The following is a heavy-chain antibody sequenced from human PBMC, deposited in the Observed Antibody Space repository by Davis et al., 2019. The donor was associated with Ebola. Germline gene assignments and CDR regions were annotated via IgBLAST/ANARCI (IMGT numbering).Heavy chain of an antibody. CDR2: IQTDGSST. CDR1: GFTFSTYW. J-gene: IGHJ4*02. CDR3: TRDYGDYVNDD. Sequence: GESLKISCAASGFTFSTYWMNWVRQVPGKGLVWVSRIQTDGSSTSYADSVKGRFTISRDNAKNTLYLQMNSLRVKDTAVYYCTRDYGDYVNDDWGQGTLVTVSS. D-gene: IGHD4-17*01. V-gene: IGHV3-74*01.